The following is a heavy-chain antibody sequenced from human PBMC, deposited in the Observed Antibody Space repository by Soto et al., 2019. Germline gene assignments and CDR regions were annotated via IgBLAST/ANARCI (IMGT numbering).Heavy chain of an antibody. J-gene: IGHJ4*02. CDR1: GFTCSSYA. V-gene: IGHV3-30-3*01. CDR2: ISYDGSNK. CDR3: ARGTVGYSSSWSGY. D-gene: IGHD6-13*01. Sequence: VVSLRLSCAASGFTCSSYAMHCVLQAPGKGLEWVAVISYDGSNKYYADSVKGRFTISRDNSKNTLYLQMNSLRAEDTAVYYCARGTVGYSSSWSGYWGQGTLVSVSS.